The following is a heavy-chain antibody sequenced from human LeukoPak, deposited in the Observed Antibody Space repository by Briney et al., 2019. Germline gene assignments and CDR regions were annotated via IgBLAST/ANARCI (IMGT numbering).Heavy chain of an antibody. Sequence: SETLSLTCTVSGSSISSYNGSWIRQPPGKGQEWIGYIYYSGSTNYNPSLKSRVTISVDTSKNQFSLKLSSVTAADTAVYYCATGYQTGYSSSWGLDYWGQGTLVTVSS. CDR3: ATGYQTGYSSSWGLDY. J-gene: IGHJ4*02. V-gene: IGHV4-59*08. CDR2: IYYSGST. CDR1: GSSISSYN. D-gene: IGHD6-13*01.